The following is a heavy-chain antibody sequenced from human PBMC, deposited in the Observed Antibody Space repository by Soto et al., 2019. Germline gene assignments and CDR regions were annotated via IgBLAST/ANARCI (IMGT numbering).Heavy chain of an antibody. V-gene: IGHV3-7*04. Sequence: EVQLVESGGGLVQPGGSLRLSCEASGLTFSSYWMSWVRQAPGKGLEWVAIIKEDGTEIYYVDSVKGRFTISRDNAKNSLYLQMNSLRAKDTAVYHCSRDGDGYNRVAFDIWGQGTMVNVSS. CDR3: SRDGDGYNRVAFDI. CDR1: GLTFSSYW. CDR2: IKEDGTEI. D-gene: IGHD5-12*01. J-gene: IGHJ3*02.